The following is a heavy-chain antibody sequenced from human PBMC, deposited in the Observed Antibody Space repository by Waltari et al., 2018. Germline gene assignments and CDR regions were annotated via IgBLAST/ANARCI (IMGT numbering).Heavy chain of an antibody. CDR3: ETIREFTDY. CDR1: GYNLPDYY. Sequence: EVQLVQSGAEVKKPGATVKISFKVSGYNLPDYYMHWVQQAPGKGLEWMGLVECEDGEKRYAEKFQGRVTITADTSTDTAYMELSRLRSEDTAVYYCETIREFTDYWGQGTLVTVSS. V-gene: IGHV1-69-2*01. CDR2: VECEDGEK. J-gene: IGHJ4*02. D-gene: IGHD3-10*01.